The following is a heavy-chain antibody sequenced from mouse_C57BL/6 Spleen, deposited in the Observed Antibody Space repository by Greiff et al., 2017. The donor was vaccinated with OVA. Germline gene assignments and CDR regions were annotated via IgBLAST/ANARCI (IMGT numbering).Heavy chain of an antibody. CDR3: AREGATVGYFDY. CDR2: IYPGDGDT. V-gene: IGHV1-82*01. Sequence: QVQLQQSGPELVKPGASVKISCKASGYAFSSSWMNWVKQRPGKGLEWIGRIYPGDGDTNYNGKFKGKATLTADKSSSTAYMQLSSLTSEDSAVYFCAREGATVGYFDYWGQGTTLTVAS. J-gene: IGHJ2*01. D-gene: IGHD1-1*01. CDR1: GYAFSSSW.